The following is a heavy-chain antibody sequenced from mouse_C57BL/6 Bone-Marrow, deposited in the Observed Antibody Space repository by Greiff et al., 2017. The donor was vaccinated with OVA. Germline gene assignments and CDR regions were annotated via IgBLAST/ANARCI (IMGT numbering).Heavy chain of an antibody. D-gene: IGHD1-1*01. V-gene: IGHV1-72*01. Sequence: QVQLQQPGAELVKPGASVKLSCKASGYTFTSYWMHWVKQRPGRGLEWIGRIDPNSGGTKYNEKFKSKATLTVDKPSSTAYMQLSSLTSEDSAVYYCAREETLGYYGSSYFAYWGQGALVTVSA. CDR2: IDPNSGGT. CDR3: AREETLGYYGSSYFAY. J-gene: IGHJ3*01. CDR1: GYTFTSYW.